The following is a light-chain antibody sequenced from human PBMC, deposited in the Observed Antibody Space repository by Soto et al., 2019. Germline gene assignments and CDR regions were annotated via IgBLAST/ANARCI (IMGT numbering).Light chain of an antibody. CDR3: QQYNNWPRVT. Sequence: EIVMTQSPATLSVSPVERATLSCMASQSVSSNLAWYQQKPGQAPRLLIYGASTRATGIPARFSGSGSGTEFTLTISSLQSEDFAVYYCQQYNNWPRVTFGQGTRLEI. CDR2: GAS. V-gene: IGKV3-15*01. J-gene: IGKJ5*01. CDR1: QSVSSN.